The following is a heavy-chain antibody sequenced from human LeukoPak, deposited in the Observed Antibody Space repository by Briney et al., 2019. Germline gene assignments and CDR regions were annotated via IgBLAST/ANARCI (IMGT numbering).Heavy chain of an antibody. D-gene: IGHD3-10*01. CDR1: GGTFSSYA. Sequence: ASVKVSCKASGGTFSSYAISWVRQAPGQGLEWMGGIIPTFGTANYAQKFQGRVTITTDESTSTAYMELSSLRSEDTAVYYCAFVSTSLQDGGSAWGQGTLVTVSS. V-gene: IGHV1-69*05. CDR3: AFVSTSLQDGGSA. CDR2: IIPTFGTA. J-gene: IGHJ5*02.